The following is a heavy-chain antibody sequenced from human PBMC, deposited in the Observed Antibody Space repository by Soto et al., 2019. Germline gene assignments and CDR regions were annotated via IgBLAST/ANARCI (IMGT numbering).Heavy chain of an antibody. V-gene: IGHV3-21*01. CDR3: AGTVESLDY. Sequence: EVRLVESGGGLVKPGGSLRLSCAASGITFSRYYMNWIRQAPGKGLEWVAAISSSGSHVFYAGSARARFTISRAHAENSLYLQMDSLSADYSAVYHCAGTVESLDYWGQGTLVTVSS. CDR1: GITFSRYY. CDR2: ISSSGSHV. J-gene: IGHJ4*02.